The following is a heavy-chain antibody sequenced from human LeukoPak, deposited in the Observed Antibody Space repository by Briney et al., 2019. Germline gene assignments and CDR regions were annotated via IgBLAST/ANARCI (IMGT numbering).Heavy chain of an antibody. V-gene: IGHV3-9*01. D-gene: IGHD3-22*01. CDR3: AKDILSGYDSSGYHNYYYYYGMDV. CDR1: GFTFDDYA. CDR2: ISWNSGSI. Sequence: GRSLRPSCAASGFTFDDYAMHWVRQAPGKGLEWVSGISWNSGSIGYADSVKGRFTISRDNAKNSLYLQMNSLRAEDTALYYCAKDILSGYDSSGYHNYYYYYGMDVWGQGTTVTVSS. J-gene: IGHJ6*02.